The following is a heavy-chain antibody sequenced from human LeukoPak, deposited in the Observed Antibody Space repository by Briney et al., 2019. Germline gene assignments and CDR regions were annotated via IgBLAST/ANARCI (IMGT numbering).Heavy chain of an antibody. J-gene: IGHJ4*02. Sequence: SETLSLTCAVYGGSFSGYYWSWIRQPPGKGLEWIGEINHSGSTNYNPSLKSRVTISVDTSKNQFSLSLSSVTAADTAVYYCARGRTAAAGADWGQGTLVTVSS. D-gene: IGHD6-13*01. CDR3: ARGRTAAAGAD. CDR1: GGSFSGYY. CDR2: INHSGST. V-gene: IGHV4-34*01.